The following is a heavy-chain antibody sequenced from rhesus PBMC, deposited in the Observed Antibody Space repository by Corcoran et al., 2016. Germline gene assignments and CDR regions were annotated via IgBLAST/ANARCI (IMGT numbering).Heavy chain of an antibody. CDR3: TKDQSGYCSSTYCSSEYGLDS. V-gene: IGHV3S5*01. J-gene: IGHJ6*01. CDR2: ISNGVSNT. Sequence: EVQLVESGGGLVQPGGSLRLSCAASGFTFSSYGMSWVRQAPGKGLEWVSYISNGVSNTYYADYVKGRFTISRDNSKNTLSLQMNSLRAEDTAVYYCTKDQSGYCSSTYCSSEYGLDSWGQGVVVTVSS. CDR1: GFTFSSYG. D-gene: IGHD2-15*01.